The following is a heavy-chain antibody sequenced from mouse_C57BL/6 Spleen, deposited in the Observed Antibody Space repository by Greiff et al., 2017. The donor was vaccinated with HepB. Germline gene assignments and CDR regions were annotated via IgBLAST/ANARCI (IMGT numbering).Heavy chain of an antibody. V-gene: IGHV5-17*01. Sequence: EVQLVESGGGLVKPGGSLKLSCAASGFTFSDYGMHWVRQAPEKGLEWVAYISSGSSTIYYADTVKGRFTISRDNAKNTLFLQMTSLRSEDTAMYYCARGGYYGSSLHYYAMDYWGQGTSVTVSS. J-gene: IGHJ4*01. CDR2: ISSGSSTI. D-gene: IGHD1-1*01. CDR1: GFTFSDYG. CDR3: ARGGYYGSSLHYYAMDY.